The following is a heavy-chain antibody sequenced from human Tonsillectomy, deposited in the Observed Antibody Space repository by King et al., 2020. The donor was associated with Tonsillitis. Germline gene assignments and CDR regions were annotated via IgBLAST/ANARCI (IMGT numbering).Heavy chain of an antibody. J-gene: IGHJ4*02. CDR3: ATEYGDYPNY. D-gene: IGHD4-17*01. Sequence: VQLVESGGGLVQPGGSLRLSCAASGFTFSSYSMNWVRQAPGKGLEWAAYVSSSSSTMYYADSVKGRFTISRDNAKNSVYLQMDSLREEDTAVYYCATEYGDYPNYWGQGTLVTVSS. V-gene: IGHV3-48*02. CDR2: VSSSSSTM. CDR1: GFTFSSYS.